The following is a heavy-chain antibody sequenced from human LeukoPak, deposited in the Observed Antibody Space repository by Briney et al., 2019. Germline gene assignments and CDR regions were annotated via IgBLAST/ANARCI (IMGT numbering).Heavy chain of an antibody. D-gene: IGHD5-18*01. CDR1: GFTFGDYA. Sequence: PGGSLRLSCTASGFTFGDYAMSWFRQAPGKGLEWVGFIRSKAYGGTTEYAASVKGRFTISRDDSKSIAYLQMNSLKAEDTAVYYCTRAPDTAMVIVYWGQGTLVAVSS. J-gene: IGHJ4*02. V-gene: IGHV3-49*03. CDR2: IRSKAYGGTT. CDR3: TRAPDTAMVIVY.